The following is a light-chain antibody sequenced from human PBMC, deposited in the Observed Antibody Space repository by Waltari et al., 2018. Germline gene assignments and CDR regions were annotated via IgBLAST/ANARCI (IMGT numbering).Light chain of an antibody. V-gene: IGKV1-5*01. CDR3: HQYTSYPS. CDR2: DAS. Sequence: DIQITQSPSTLSASVGDRVTITCRASQSINTWLAWYQQKPGKAPNVLIYDASTLQTGVPSRFSGSGSGTEFTLTISSLQPDDFATYYCHQYTSYPSFGQGTKVEIK. CDR1: QSINTW. J-gene: IGKJ1*01.